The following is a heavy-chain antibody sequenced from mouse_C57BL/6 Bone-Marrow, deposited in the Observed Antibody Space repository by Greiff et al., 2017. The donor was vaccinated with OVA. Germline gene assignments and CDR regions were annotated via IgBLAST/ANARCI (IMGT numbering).Heavy chain of an antibody. J-gene: IGHJ1*03. CDR2: IRNKANNHAT. D-gene: IGHD2-4*01. CDR1: GFTFSDAW. V-gene: IGHV6-6*01. Sequence: EVNVVESGGGLVQPGGSMKLSCAASGFTFSDAWMDWVRQSPEKGLEWVAEIRNKANNHATYYAESVKGRFTISRDDSKSSVYLQMNSLRAEDTGIYYCTRGYDYDWYFDVWGTGTTVTVSS. CDR3: TRGYDYDWYFDV.